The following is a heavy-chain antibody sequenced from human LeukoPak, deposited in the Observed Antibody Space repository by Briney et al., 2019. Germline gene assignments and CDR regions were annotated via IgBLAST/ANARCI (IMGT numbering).Heavy chain of an antibody. J-gene: IGHJ6*02. D-gene: IGHD6-19*01. CDR3: ARGSAVAGYYYYGMDV. CDR2: IYYSGST. Sequence: NWVRQHPGKGLEWIGYIYYSGSTYYNPSLKSRVTISVDTSKNQFSLKLSSVTAADTAVYYCARGSAVAGYYYYGMDVWGQGTTVTVSS. V-gene: IGHV4-31*02.